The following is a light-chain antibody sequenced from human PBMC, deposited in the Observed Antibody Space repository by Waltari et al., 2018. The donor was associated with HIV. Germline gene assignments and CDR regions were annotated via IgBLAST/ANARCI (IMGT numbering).Light chain of an antibody. V-gene: IGKV4-1*01. Sequence: DIVMTQSPDSLVVSLGERATINCKSSQSVLYSSNNKNYLAWYQQKPGQPPKLLIYWASTRESGVPDRFSGSGSGTDFTLTISSLQAEDVAVYYCQQYYSTLITFGQGTRLEIK. CDR2: WAS. CDR1: QSVLYSSNNKNY. J-gene: IGKJ5*01. CDR3: QQYYSTLIT.